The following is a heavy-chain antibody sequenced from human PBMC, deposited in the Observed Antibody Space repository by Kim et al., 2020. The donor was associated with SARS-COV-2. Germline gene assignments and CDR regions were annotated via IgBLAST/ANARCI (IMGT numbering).Heavy chain of an antibody. D-gene: IGHD6-13*01. J-gene: IGHJ5*02. V-gene: IGHV4-59*01. CDR3: ARVAVRSSRNWFDP. CDR2: ST. Sequence: STDYNPSLTRRVTISVDTSKNQFSLKLSSVTAADTAVYYCARVAVRSSRNWFDPWGQGTLVTVSS.